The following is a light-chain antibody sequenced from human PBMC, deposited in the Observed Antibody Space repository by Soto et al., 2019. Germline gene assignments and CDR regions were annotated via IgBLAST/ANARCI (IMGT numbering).Light chain of an antibody. V-gene: IGLV1-44*01. CDR3: AAWYDSLNGYV. CDR2: SNN. J-gene: IGLJ1*01. Sequence: QSVLTQPPSASGTPGQRVTISCSGSSSNIGSNTVNWYQQLPGTAPKLLIYSNNQRPSGVPDRFSGSKSGTSASLAISGLQSADEADYYCAAWYDSLNGYVFGTGTKLTVL. CDR1: SSNIGSNT.